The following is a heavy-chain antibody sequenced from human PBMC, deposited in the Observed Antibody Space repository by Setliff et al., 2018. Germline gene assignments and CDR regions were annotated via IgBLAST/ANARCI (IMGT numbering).Heavy chain of an antibody. CDR2: FDPEDGET. V-gene: IGHV1-24*01. Sequence: ASVKVSCKVSGYTLTELSRHWVRQAPGKGLEWMGGFDPEDGETIYAQKFRGRVTMTRNTSISTAYMELSSLRSEDTAVYYCARRVGSVGIQLPDYWGQGTLVTVSS. CDR1: GYTLTELS. D-gene: IGHD5-18*01. J-gene: IGHJ4*02. CDR3: ARRVGSVGIQLPDY.